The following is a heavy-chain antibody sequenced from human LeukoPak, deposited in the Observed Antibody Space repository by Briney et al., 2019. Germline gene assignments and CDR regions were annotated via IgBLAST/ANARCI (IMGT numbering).Heavy chain of an antibody. D-gene: IGHD4-11*01. J-gene: IGHJ4*02. CDR2: ISSSSSYI. CDR1: GLNLTTYA. CDR3: ASESNYGFY. Sequence: GGSLRLSCAASGLNLTTYAMGWVRQAPGKGLEWVSSISSSSSYIYYADSVKGRFTISRDNAKNSLYLQMNSLRAEDTAVYYCASESNYGFYWGQGTLVTVSS. V-gene: IGHV3-21*01.